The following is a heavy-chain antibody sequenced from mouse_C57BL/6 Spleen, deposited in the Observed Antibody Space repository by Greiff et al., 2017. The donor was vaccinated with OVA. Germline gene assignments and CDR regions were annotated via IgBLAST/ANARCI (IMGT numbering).Heavy chain of an antibody. CDR3: ARDWDGPAY. CDR2: IYPGDGDT. V-gene: IGHV1-82*01. CDR1: GYAFSSSW. D-gene: IGHD4-1*01. J-gene: IGHJ3*01. Sequence: VQLVESGPELVKPGASVKISCKASGYAFSSSWMNWVKQRPGKGLEWIGRIYPGDGDTNYNGKFKGKATLTADKSSSTAYMQLSSLTSEDSAVYFCARDWDGPAYWGQGTLVTVSA.